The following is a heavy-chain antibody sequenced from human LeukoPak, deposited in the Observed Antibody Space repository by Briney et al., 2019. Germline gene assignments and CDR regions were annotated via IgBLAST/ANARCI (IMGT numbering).Heavy chain of an antibody. J-gene: IGHJ4*02. CDR3: ARASMRMSTAGLVDY. CDR1: GFPFSSYV. CDR2: IWFDGGKI. D-gene: IGHD6-13*01. Sequence: GGSLRLSCAASGFPFSSYVMHWLRQAPGKGLEWVAVIWFDGGKIYYADSVKGRFTISRDNAKNSLYLQMNSLRAEDTAVYYCARASMRMSTAGLVDYWGQGTLVTVSS. V-gene: IGHV3-33*01.